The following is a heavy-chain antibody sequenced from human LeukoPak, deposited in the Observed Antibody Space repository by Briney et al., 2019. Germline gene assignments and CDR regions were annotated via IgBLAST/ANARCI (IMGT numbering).Heavy chain of an antibody. Sequence: GGSLRLSCAASGFTVSGDYMSWVRQAPGKGLEWVSIIYRAGSTHYADSVKGRFIISRDNSKNTLELQTNSLRADDTAVYYCARMGLWVGELLGRRDYWGQGTQVTVSS. J-gene: IGHJ4*02. V-gene: IGHV3-66*01. CDR1: GFTVSGDY. D-gene: IGHD3-10*01. CDR2: IYRAGST. CDR3: ARMGLWVGELLGRRDY.